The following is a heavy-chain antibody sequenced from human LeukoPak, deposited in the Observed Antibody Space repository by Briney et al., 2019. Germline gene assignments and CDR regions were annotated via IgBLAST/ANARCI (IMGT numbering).Heavy chain of an antibody. V-gene: IGHV3-23*01. CDR1: GFTFNSYA. J-gene: IGHJ4*02. CDR3: AKDGSSSWYLFDY. D-gene: IGHD6-13*01. CDR2: ISGSGAST. Sequence: GGSLRLSCAASGFTFNSYAMSWVRQAPGKGLEWVSAISGSGASTYYADAVKGRFTISRDNSKNTLYLQMNSLRAEDTAVYYCAKDGSSSWYLFDYWGQGTLVTVSS.